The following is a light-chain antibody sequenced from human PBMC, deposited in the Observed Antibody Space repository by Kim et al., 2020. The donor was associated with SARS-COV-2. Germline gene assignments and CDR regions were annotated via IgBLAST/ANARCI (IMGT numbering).Light chain of an antibody. V-gene: IGLV3-1*01. CDR3: QAWDSSTANYV. J-gene: IGLJ1*01. CDR1: KLGDKY. CDR2: QDS. Sequence: SYELTQPPSVSVSPGQTASITCSGDKLGDKYACWYQQKPGQSPVLVIYQDSKRPSGIPERFSGSNSGNTATQTISGTQAMDEADYYCQAWDSSTANYVFG.